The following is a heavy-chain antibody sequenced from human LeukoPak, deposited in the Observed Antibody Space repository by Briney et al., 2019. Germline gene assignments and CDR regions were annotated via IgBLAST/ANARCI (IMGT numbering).Heavy chain of an antibody. J-gene: IGHJ4*02. Sequence: GGSLRLSCAASGFTFSRYEMNWVRQAPGKGLEWVSYISSSSSTIYYADSVKGRFTISRDNAKNSLYLQMNSLRAEDTAVYYCARKGRGGGSYVSDYWGQGTLVTVSS. CDR2: ISSSSSTI. V-gene: IGHV3-48*01. D-gene: IGHD1-26*01. CDR3: ARKGRGGGSYVSDY. CDR1: GFTFSRYE.